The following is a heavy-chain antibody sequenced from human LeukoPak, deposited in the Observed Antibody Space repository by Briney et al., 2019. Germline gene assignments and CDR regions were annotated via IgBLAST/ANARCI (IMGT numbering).Heavy chain of an antibody. CDR3: ARRPSSSSWPG. CDR2: ISSSGSTI. V-gene: IGHV3-48*03. CDR1: GFTFSSYE. Sequence: GGPLRLSCAASGFTFSSYEMNWVRQAPGKGLEWVSYISSSGSTIYYADSVKGRFTISRDNAKNSLYLQMNSLRVEDTAVYYCARRPSSSSWPGWGQGTLVTVSS. J-gene: IGHJ4*02. D-gene: IGHD6-13*01.